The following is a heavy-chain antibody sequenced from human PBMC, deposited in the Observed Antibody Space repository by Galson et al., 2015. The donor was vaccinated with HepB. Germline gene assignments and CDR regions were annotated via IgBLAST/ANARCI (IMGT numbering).Heavy chain of an antibody. CDR2: IWYEGSNK. Sequence: SLRLSCAASGFTFSNYGIHWVRQAPGKGLEWVAVIWYEGSNKYYADSAKGRFTISRDNSKNRLYLQMNRLRVEDTAVYYCARDQDGMDVWGQGTTVTVSS. CDR1: GFTFSNYG. CDR3: ARDQDGMDV. J-gene: IGHJ6*01. V-gene: IGHV3-33*01.